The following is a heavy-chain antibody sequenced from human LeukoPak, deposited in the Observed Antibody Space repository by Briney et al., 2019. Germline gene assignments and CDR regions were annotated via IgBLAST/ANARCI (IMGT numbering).Heavy chain of an antibody. J-gene: IGHJ5*02. Sequence: SETLSLTCTVSGDSINNYYWNWLRQSPGKGLEWIGYISYSGSTKYNRSLKSRVTISGDTPNNQFSLRLNFVTVADTAMYYCARLPSYSSSQNWIDPWGQGTLVTVSS. CDR2: ISYSGST. D-gene: IGHD2-2*01. V-gene: IGHV4-59*01. CDR3: ARLPSYSSSQNWIDP. CDR1: GDSINNYY.